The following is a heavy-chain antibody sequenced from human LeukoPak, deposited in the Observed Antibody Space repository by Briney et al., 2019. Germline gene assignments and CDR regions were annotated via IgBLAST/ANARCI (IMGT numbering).Heavy chain of an antibody. V-gene: IGHV4-61*02. J-gene: IGHJ4*02. CDR1: GGSISSGSYY. CDR3: ARVTGYMIEDYFDY. Sequence: SETLSLTCTVSGGSISSGSYYWSWIRQPAGKGLEWIGRIYTSGSTNYNPSLKSRVTISVDTSKNQFSLKLNSVTAADTAVYYCARVTGYMIEDYFDYWGQGTLVTVSS. CDR2: IYTSGST. D-gene: IGHD3-9*01.